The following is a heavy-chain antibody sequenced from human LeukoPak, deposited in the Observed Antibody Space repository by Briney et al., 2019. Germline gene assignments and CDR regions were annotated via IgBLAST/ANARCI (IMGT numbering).Heavy chain of an antibody. CDR1: GGSISSYY. J-gene: IGHJ4*02. Sequence: SETLSLTCTVSGGSISSYYWSWIRQPAGKGLEWIGRIYTSGSTNYNPSLKGRVTMSVDTSKNQFSLKLSSVTAADTAVYYCARGGGVAVAGTGSFDYWGQGTLVTVSS. CDR2: IYTSGST. V-gene: IGHV4-4*07. CDR3: ARGGGVAVAGTGSFDY. D-gene: IGHD6-19*01.